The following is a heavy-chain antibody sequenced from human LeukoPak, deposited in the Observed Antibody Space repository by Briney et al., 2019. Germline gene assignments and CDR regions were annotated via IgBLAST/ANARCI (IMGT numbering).Heavy chain of an antibody. Sequence: GGSLRLSCAASGFTFSSYIMRWVRQAPGKGLEWVSFIRCDGTNKYYADSVKGRFTISTDNNNNTLYLKMNNLRDEDTAVYYCAKDGVSSRSFGRNDFEYWGEGTLVTVSS. D-gene: IGHD2-8*01. CDR2: IRCDGTNK. V-gene: IGHV3-30*02. CDR3: AKDGVSSRSFGRNDFEY. J-gene: IGHJ4*02. CDR1: GFTFSSYI.